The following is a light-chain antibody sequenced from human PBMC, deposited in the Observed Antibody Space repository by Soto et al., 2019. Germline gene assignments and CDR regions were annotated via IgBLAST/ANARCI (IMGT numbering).Light chain of an antibody. V-gene: IGKV1-39*01. CDR1: QSISSW. J-gene: IGKJ4*01. CDR2: AAS. CDR3: QQSYSGPLT. Sequence: DIQMTPSPSTLSASVGDRVTITCRASQSISSWLAWYQQKPGKAPKVLIYAASSLQSGVPSRFSGIGSGTDFTLSISSLQPEDFATYYCQQSYSGPLTFGGGTKVDNK.